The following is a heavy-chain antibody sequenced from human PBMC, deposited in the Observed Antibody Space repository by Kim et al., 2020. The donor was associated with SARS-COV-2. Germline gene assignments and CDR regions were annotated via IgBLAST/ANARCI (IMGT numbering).Heavy chain of an antibody. CDR1: GGSFSGYY. CDR2: INHSGST. D-gene: IGHD2-8*01. Sequence: SETLSLTCAVYGGSFSGYYWSWIRQPPGKGLEWIGEINHSGSTNYNPSLKSRVTISVDTSKNQFSLKLSSVTAADTAVYYCARGGRAGSHVLMVYVLPFDYWGQGTLVTVSS. J-gene: IGHJ4*02. V-gene: IGHV4-34*01. CDR3: ARGGRAGSHVLMVYVLPFDY.